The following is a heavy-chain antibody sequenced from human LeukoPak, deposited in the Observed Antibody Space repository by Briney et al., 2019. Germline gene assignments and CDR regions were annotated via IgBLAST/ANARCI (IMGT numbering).Heavy chain of an antibody. Sequence: GGSLRLSCAASGFTFDDYAMNWVRQAPGKGLAWVSGISWNSGNIGYADSVKGRFTISRDNAKNSLYLQMNSLRAEDTAVYYCAELGITMIGGVWGKGTTVTISS. D-gene: IGHD3-10*02. CDR3: AELGITMIGGV. CDR2: ISWNSGNI. J-gene: IGHJ6*04. V-gene: IGHV3-9*01. CDR1: GFTFDDYA.